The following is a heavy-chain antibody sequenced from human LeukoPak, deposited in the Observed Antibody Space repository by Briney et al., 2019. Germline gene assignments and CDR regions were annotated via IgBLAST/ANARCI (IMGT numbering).Heavy chain of an antibody. Sequence: PGRSLRLSCAASGFTFRTYSIHWVRQPPGKALEWVTVESSDVRTQLYSDSVKGSFTVSRDNSLNTLNLQMNSMKTEATAVYYCVREFGHNRWYFDYWGQGALVTVSS. CDR3: VREFGHNRWYFDY. V-gene: IGHV3-30*03. J-gene: IGHJ4*02. D-gene: IGHD5-24*01. CDR1: GFTFRTYS. CDR2: ESSDVRTQ.